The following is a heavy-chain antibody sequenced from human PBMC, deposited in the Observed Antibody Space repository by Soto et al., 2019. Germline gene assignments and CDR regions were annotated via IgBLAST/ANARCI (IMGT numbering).Heavy chain of an antibody. V-gene: IGHV4-59*08. CDR2: IYYSGST. CDR1: GGSISSYY. Sequence: PSETLSLTCTVSGGSISSYYWSWIRQPPGKGLEWIGYIYYSGSTNYNPSLKSRVTISVDTSKNQFSLKLSSVTAADTAVYYCARHAGVVVPAAAVFDYWGQGTLVTVSS. D-gene: IGHD2-2*01. J-gene: IGHJ4*02. CDR3: ARHAGVVVPAAAVFDY.